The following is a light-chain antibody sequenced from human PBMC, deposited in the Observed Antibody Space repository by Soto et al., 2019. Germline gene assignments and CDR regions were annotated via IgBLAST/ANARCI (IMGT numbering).Light chain of an antibody. CDR1: SSDVGGYNF. CDR3: SSYAGSKNRYV. V-gene: IGLV2-8*01. CDR2: EVT. Sequence: QSALTQPPSASGSRGQSVSISCAGTSSDVGGYNFVSWYQQHPGKAPKLILYEVTKRPSGVPDRFSGSKSGNTASLTVSGLQTEDEAPYYCSSYAGSKNRYVFGTGTKLTVL. J-gene: IGLJ1*01.